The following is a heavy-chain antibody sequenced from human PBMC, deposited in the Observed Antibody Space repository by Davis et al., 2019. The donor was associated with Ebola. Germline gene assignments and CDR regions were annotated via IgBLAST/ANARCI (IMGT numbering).Heavy chain of an antibody. CDR2: IYYSGST. CDR3: ARSQGRLGYCISTSCYERDI. CDR1: GGSISSGGYS. Sequence: MPSETLSLTCAVSGGSISSGGYSWSWIRQPPGKGLEWFGYIYYSGSTYYNPCLKSRVTISVDTSKNQFSLKLSSVTAADTAVYYCARSQGRLGYCISTSCYERDIWGQGTLVTVSS. J-gene: IGHJ4*02. D-gene: IGHD2-2*01. V-gene: IGHV4-30-4*07.